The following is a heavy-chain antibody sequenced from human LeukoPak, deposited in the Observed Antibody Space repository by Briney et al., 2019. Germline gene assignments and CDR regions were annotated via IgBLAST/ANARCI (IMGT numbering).Heavy chain of an antibody. CDR3: ASLYGDYGAGV. J-gene: IGHJ4*02. CDR2: INHSGST. D-gene: IGHD4-17*01. Sequence: SETLSLTCAVYGGSFSGYYWSWIRQPPGKGLEWIGEINHSGSTNYNPSLKSRVTISVDTSKNQFSLKLSSVTAADTAVYYCASLYGDYGAGVWGQGTLVTVSS. CDR1: GGSFSGYY. V-gene: IGHV4-34*01.